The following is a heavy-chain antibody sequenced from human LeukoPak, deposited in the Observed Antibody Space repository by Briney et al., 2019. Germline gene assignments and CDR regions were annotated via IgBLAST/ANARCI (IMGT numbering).Heavy chain of an antibody. J-gene: IGHJ1*01. CDR1: GYSISSGYY. V-gene: IGHV4-4*07. CDR2: IYTSGST. Sequence: SETLSLTCTVSGYSISSGYYWSWIRQPAGKGLEWIGRIYTSGSTNYNPSLKSRVTMSVDTSKNQFSLKLSSVTAADTAVYYCARARNGYFQHWGQGTLVTVSS. CDR3: ARARNGYFQH.